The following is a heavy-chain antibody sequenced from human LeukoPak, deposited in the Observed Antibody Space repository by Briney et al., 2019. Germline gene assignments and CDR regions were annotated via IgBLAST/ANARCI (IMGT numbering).Heavy chain of an antibody. D-gene: IGHD5-12*01. CDR2: ISSSSSAI. V-gene: IGHV3-48*01. Sequence: PGGSLRLSCAASGFTFSRFGMNWVRQAPGKGLEWISYISSSSSAIYYADSVKGRFTVSRDNAKNTLYLQMNSLRAEDTAVYYCARDMEATINFGLDYWGQGTLVTVSS. J-gene: IGHJ4*02. CDR3: ARDMEATINFGLDY. CDR1: GFTFSRFG.